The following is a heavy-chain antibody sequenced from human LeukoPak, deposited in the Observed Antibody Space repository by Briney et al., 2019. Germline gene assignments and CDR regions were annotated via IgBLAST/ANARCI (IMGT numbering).Heavy chain of an antibody. CDR1: GFTFSSFW. CDR3: ARSGMAVAATPWD. D-gene: IGHD6-19*01. CDR2: IKQDGSEK. V-gene: IGHV3-7*05. J-gene: IGHJ4*02. Sequence: GGSLRLSCAASGFTFSSFWMTWVRQAPGKGLEWAAHIKQDGSEKYYVDRVKGRFTISRDNAKNSLYLQMSTLRAEDTALYFCARSGMAVAATPWDWGQGSLVTVSS.